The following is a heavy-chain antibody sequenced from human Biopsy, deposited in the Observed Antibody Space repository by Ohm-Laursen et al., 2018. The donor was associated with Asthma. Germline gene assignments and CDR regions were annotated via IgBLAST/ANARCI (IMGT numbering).Heavy chain of an antibody. CDR2: ISNNGGRT. J-gene: IGHJ4*02. V-gene: IGHV3-64*04. D-gene: IGHD1-26*01. CDR3: ARDAWELQKPYAYYFDY. Sequence: SLRLSCSASGFTFSSYDMHWVRQAPGKGLEYVSGISNNGGRTNYGDSVKGRFTISRDNSKNTLYLQMNSLRAEDTAVYYCARDAWELQKPYAYYFDYWGQGTLVTVSS. CDR1: GFTFSSYD.